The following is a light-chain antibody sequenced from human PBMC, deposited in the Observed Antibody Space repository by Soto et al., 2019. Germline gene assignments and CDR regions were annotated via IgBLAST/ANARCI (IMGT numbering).Light chain of an antibody. J-gene: IGKJ5*01. Sequence: EVGLTQSPATLSLSPGERATLSCRASQSVSRYLAWYQQKPGQAPRLLIYDASNRATGIPARFSGSGSGTDFTLTISSLGPEDFAVYYCQQRSDWRITFGQGTRLEIK. V-gene: IGKV3-11*01. CDR3: QQRSDWRIT. CDR2: DAS. CDR1: QSVSRY.